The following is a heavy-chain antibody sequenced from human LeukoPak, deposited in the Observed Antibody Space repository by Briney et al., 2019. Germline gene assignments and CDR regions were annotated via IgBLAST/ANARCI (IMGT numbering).Heavy chain of an antibody. Sequence: SETLSLTCTVSGGSISSYYWSWIRQPPGKGLEWIGYIYYSGSTNYNPSLKSRVTISVDTSKNQFSLKLSSVTAADTAVYYCARFRYSNYFDYWGQGTLVTVSS. J-gene: IGHJ4*02. CDR3: ARFRYSNYFDY. D-gene: IGHD4-4*01. CDR2: IYYSGST. CDR1: GGSISSYY. V-gene: IGHV4-59*12.